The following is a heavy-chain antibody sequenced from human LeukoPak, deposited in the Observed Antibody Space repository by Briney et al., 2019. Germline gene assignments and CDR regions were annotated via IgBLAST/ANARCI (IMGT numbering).Heavy chain of an antibody. CDR2: ISSSSSYI. Sequence: GGSLRLSCAASGFTFSSYSMKSVRQASGKGLEWVSSISSSSSYIYYADSVKGRFTISRDNAKNSLYLQMNSLRAEDTAVYYCARNGNSGYDSLDYWGQGTLVTVSS. D-gene: IGHD5-12*01. J-gene: IGHJ4*02. CDR1: GFTFSSYS. V-gene: IGHV3-21*01. CDR3: ARNGNSGYDSLDY.